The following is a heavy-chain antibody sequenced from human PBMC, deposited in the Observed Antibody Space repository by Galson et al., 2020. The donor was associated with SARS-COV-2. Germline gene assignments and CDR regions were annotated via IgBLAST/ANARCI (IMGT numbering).Heavy chain of an antibody. V-gene: IGHV6-1*01. J-gene: IGHJ5*02. CDR1: GDSVSSNSAA. CDR2: TYYRSKWYN. CDR3: AREADTWRNWFDP. Sequence: SQTLSLTCAISGDSVSSNSAAWNWLRQSPSRGLEWLGRTYYRSKWYNEYAVSVKSRITINPDTSKNQFSLQLNSVTPEDTAIYYCAREADTWRNWFDPWGQGTLVTVSS.